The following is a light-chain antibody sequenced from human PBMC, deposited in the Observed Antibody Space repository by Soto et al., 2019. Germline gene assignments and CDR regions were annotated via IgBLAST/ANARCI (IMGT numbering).Light chain of an antibody. J-gene: IGKJ5*01. V-gene: IGKV3-20*01. CDR2: GAS. CDR3: QHYGRSPIT. Sequence: EIVLTQSPGTLSLSPGERATLSCRASQSVNSRLAWYQHKPGQAPRLLISGASSRATGIPDRFSGIGSATDFTLTISRLEPEDFALYYCQHYGRSPITFGQGTRLEIK. CDR1: QSVNSR.